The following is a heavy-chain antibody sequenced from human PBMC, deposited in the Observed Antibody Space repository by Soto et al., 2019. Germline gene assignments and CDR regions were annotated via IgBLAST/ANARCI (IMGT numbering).Heavy chain of an antibody. CDR2: IIPILGIA. V-gene: IGHV1-69*02. CDR1: GGTFSSYT. CDR3: AARGYDYIWGSYRSPNDAFDI. D-gene: IGHD3-16*02. J-gene: IGHJ3*02. Sequence: SVKVSCKASGGTFSSYTISWVRQAPGQGLEWMGRIIPILGIANYAQKFQGRVTITADKSTSTAYMELSSLRSEDTAVYYCAARGYDYIWGSYRSPNDAFDIWGQGTMVTVSS.